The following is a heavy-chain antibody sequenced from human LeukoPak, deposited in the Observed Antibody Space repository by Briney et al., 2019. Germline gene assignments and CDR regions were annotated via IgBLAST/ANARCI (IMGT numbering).Heavy chain of an antibody. CDR3: ARGFGELLTGRAFDI. V-gene: IGHV3-53*01. CDR1: GFTVSSNY. D-gene: IGHD3-10*01. CDR2: IYSGGST. J-gene: IGHJ3*02. Sequence: PGGSLRLSCAASGFTVSSNYMNWVRQAPGKGLEWVSVIYSGGSTYYAESVKGRFTISRDNSKNTLYLQMNSLRDEDTAVYYCARGFGELLTGRAFDIWGQGTMVTVSS.